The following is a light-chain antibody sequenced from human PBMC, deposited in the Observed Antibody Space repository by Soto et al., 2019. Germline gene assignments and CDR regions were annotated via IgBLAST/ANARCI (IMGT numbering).Light chain of an antibody. J-gene: IGLJ1*01. Sequence: QSVLTQPASVSGSPGQSITISCTGTSSDVGSYNLVSWYQQHPGKAPKLMIYEANKRPSGVSNRFSGSKSGNTASLTISGLQAEDEADYYCSAYTDTNTRHVFGTGTKLTVL. V-gene: IGLV2-14*02. CDR1: SSDVGSYNL. CDR3: SAYTDTNTRHV. CDR2: EAN.